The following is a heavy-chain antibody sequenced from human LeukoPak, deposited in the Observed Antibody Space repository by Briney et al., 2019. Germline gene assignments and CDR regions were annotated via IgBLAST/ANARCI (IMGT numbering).Heavy chain of an antibody. J-gene: IGHJ6*02. D-gene: IGHD3-10*01. CDR2: ISCSGDHT. CDR1: GFTFSSYA. V-gene: IGHV3-23*01. Sequence: GGSLRLSCAASGFTFSSYAMTWVRQAPGRGLEWVSAISCSGDHTFYADSVQGRFTISRDNSRNTPYLQMNSLRVDDTAVYYCAKRVTMVRGVLGGGMDVWGQGTTVTVSS. CDR3: AKRVTMVRGVLGGGMDV.